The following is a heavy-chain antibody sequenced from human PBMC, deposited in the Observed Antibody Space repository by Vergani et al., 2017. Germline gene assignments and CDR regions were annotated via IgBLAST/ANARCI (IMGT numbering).Heavy chain of an antibody. Sequence: QVQLVQSGAEVKKPGSSVKVSCKASGGTFSSYAISWVRQAPGQGLEWMGGIIPIFGTANYAQQFQGRVTITADESTSTAYMELSSLRSEDTAVYYCAREGGYGSGYGMDVWGQGTTVTVSS. V-gene: IGHV1-69*01. CDR2: IIPIFGTA. D-gene: IGHD3-10*01. CDR1: GGTFSSYA. J-gene: IGHJ6*02. CDR3: AREGGYGSGYGMDV.